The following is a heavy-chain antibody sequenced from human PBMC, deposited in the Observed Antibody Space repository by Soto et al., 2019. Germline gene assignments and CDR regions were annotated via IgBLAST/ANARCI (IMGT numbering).Heavy chain of an antibody. Sequence: EVQLLESGGGLVQPGGSLRLSCAASGFTFSSYAMSWVRQAPGKGLEWVSAISGSGGSTYYADSVKGRFTISRDNSKNTLYQPMNSLRSEDTAVYYCGKAKLYGSGYTPVDYWGQGTLVTVSS. J-gene: IGHJ4*02. D-gene: IGHD3-10*01. V-gene: IGHV3-23*01. CDR3: GKAKLYGSGYTPVDY. CDR2: ISGSGGST. CDR1: GFTFSSYA.